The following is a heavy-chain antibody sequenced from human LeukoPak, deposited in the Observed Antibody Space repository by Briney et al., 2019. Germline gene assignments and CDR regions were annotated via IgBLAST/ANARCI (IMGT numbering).Heavy chain of an antibody. CDR1: GYTFTSND. CDR3: ARGGFRYGDYKLDY. Sequence: ASVKVSCKASGYTFTSNDINWVRQAAGQGLEWMGWMNPHSGNAGYAQKFQGRVTMTRDTSISTVYMELSSLTSDDTAVYYCARGGFRYGDYKLDYWGQGTLVTVSS. D-gene: IGHD4-17*01. J-gene: IGHJ4*02. V-gene: IGHV1-8*01. CDR2: MNPHSGNA.